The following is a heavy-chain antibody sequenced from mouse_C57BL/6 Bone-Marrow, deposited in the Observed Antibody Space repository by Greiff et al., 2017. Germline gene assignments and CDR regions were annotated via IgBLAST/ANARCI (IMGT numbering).Heavy chain of an antibody. Sequence: VQLQQSGPELVKPGASVKISCKASGYTFTDYYMNWVKQSHGKSLEWIGDINPNNGGTSYNQKFKGKATLTVDKSSSTAYMELRSLTSEDSAVYYCARIFITTVVDYWGQGTTLTVSS. J-gene: IGHJ2*01. D-gene: IGHD1-1*01. V-gene: IGHV1-26*01. CDR2: INPNNGGT. CDR1: GYTFTDYY. CDR3: ARIFITTVVDY.